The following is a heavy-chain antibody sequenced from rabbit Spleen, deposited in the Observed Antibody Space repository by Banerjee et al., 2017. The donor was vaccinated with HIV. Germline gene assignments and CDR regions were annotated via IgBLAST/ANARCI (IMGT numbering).Heavy chain of an antibody. D-gene: IGHD6-1*01. Sequence: QSLVESGGGLVQPEGSLTLTCTASGFSLSSGYDMCWVRQAPGKGLELIACIYTNGGATSYATWVNGRFTISSGTSLNTVDLKMTSLTAADTATYFCARVDPSNGVAYRYFNLWGPGTLVTVS. CDR1: GFSLSSGYD. CDR2: IYTNGGAT. V-gene: IGHV1S43*01. J-gene: IGHJ4*01. CDR3: ARVDPSNGVAYRYFNL.